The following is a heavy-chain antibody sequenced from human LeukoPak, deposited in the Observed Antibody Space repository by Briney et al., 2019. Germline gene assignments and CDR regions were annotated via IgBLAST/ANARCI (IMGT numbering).Heavy chain of an antibody. J-gene: IGHJ4*02. CDR2: IYYSGSS. V-gene: IGHV4-59*11. D-gene: IGHD6-13*01. CDR3: ARGAGADY. CDR1: GGSISSHY. Sequence: PSETLSLTCTVSGGSISSHYWSWIRQPPGKGLEWIGYIYYSGSSNYNPSLKSRVTISVDTSKNQFSLKLSSVTAADTAVYYCARGAGADYWGQGTLVTVSS.